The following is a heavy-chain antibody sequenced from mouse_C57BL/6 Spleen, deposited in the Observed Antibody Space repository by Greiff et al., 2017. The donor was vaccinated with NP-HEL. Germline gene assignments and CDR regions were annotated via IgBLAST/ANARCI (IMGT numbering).Heavy chain of an antibody. Sequence: DVKLVESGGGLVKPGGSLKLSCAASGFTFSSYAMSWVRQTPEKRLEWVATISDGGSYTYYPDNVKGRFTISRDNAKNNLYLQMSHLKSEDTAMYSCARDTRRGYAMDYWGQGTSVTVSS. V-gene: IGHV5-4*01. CDR3: ARDTRRGYAMDY. CDR1: GFTFSSYA. J-gene: IGHJ4*01. CDR2: ISDGGSYT.